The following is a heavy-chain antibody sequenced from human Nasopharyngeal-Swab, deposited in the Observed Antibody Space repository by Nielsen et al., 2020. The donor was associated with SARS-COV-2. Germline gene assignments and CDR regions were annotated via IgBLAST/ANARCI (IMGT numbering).Heavy chain of an antibody. V-gene: IGHV3-21*01. Sequence: WIRQPPGKGLEWVSSISSSSSYIYYADSVKGRFTISRDNAKNSLYLQMNSLRAEDTAVYYCARDAPEGYYYGSGSYYKQAFDIWGQGTRVTVSS. J-gene: IGHJ3*02. D-gene: IGHD3-10*01. CDR2: ISSSSSYI. CDR3: ARDAPEGYYYGSGSYYKQAFDI.